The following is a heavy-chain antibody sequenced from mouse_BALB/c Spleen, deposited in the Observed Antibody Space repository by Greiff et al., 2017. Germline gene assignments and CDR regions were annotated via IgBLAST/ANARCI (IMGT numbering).Heavy chain of an antibody. CDR2: IDPANGNT. CDR1: GFNIKDTY. Sequence: VQLKQSGAELVKPGASVKLSCTASGFNIKDTYMHWVKQRPEQGLEWIGRIDPANGNTKYDPKFQGKATITADTSSNTAYLQLSSLTSEDTAVYYCARSPYRYDDAMDYWGQGTSVTVSS. D-gene: IGHD2-14*01. V-gene: IGHV14-3*02. CDR3: ARSPYRYDDAMDY. J-gene: IGHJ4*01.